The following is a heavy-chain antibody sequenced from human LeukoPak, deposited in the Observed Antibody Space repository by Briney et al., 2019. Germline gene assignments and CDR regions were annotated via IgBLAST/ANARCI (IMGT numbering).Heavy chain of an antibody. D-gene: IGHD3-22*01. V-gene: IGHV3-23*01. J-gene: IGHJ4*02. CDR3: AKEAEYYDSSGYYNY. Sequence: GGSLRLSCAASGFTFSTFAMIWVRQPPGKGLEWVSSIFPSGGEIHYADSVKGRFTISRDNSKNTLYLQMNSLRAEDTAVYYCAKEAEYYDSSGYYNYWGQGTLVTVSS. CDR1: GFTFSTFA. CDR2: IFPSGGEI.